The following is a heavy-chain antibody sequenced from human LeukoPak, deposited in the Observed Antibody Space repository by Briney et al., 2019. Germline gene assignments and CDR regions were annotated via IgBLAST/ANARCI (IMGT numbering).Heavy chain of an antibody. CDR3: ARDDRVVAFDI. J-gene: IGHJ3*02. CDR2: IILILGIA. Sequence: GASVKVSCKASGGTFSNYAINWVRQAPGQGLEWMGRIILILGIANYAQKFQGRVTITADKSTSTAYMELSSLRSEDTAVYYCARDDRVVAFDIWGQGTMVTVSS. CDR1: GGTFSNYA. D-gene: IGHD3-10*01. V-gene: IGHV1-69*04.